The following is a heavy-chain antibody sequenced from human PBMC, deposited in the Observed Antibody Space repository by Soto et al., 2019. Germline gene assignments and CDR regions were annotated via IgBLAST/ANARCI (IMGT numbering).Heavy chain of an antibody. J-gene: IGHJ3*02. CDR3: ARGSHIVVATDAFDI. Sequence: ASETVSLTCSVSNLSISSGYYWGWIRQPPGKGLEWIANIYHSGITYYNSSLKSRITISVDTSKNQFSLKMNSVTAADTAVYYCARGSHIVVATDAFDIWGQGTMVTVSS. V-gene: IGHV4-38-2*02. D-gene: IGHD2-21*02. CDR1: NLSISSGYY. CDR2: IYHSGIT.